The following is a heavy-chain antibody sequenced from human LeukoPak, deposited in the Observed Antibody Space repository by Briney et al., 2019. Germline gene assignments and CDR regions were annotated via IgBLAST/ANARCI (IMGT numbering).Heavy chain of an antibody. J-gene: IGHJ3*02. CDR1: GFTFSSYG. Sequence: GXLRLSXXASGFTFSSYGMHWVRPAPGKGLXXXXXXXYEGSNKYYADSVKGRITISRDNSKNALYLQMNSLRAEDTAVYYCAKDLEWLHLRGAFDIWGQGTMVTVSS. V-gene: IGHV3-30*18. CDR2: XXYEGSNK. D-gene: IGHD5-24*01. CDR3: AKDLEWLHLRGAFDI.